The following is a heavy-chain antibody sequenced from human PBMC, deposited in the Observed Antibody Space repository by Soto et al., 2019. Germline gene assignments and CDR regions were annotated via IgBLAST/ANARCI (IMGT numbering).Heavy chain of an antibody. V-gene: IGHV3-33*01. CDR3: SRDLLTEGFDY. J-gene: IGHJ4*02. D-gene: IGHD1-20*01. CDR2: IWYDGSNK. CDR1: GFTFSSYG. Sequence: QVQLVESGGGVVQPGRTLRRSCAAPGFTFSSYGMHWVRQAPGKGLEWVAVIWYDGSNKYYADSVKGRFTISRDNSKNTLYLQMNSLRAEDTAVYYCSRDLLTEGFDYWGQGTLVTVSS.